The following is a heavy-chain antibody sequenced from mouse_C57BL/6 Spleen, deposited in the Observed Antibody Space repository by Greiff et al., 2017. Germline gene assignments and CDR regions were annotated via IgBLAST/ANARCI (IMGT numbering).Heavy chain of an antibody. Sequence: EVQGVESGGGLVQPKGSLKLSCAASGFSFNTYAMNWVRQAPGKGLEWVARIRSKSNNYATYYADSVKDRFTISRDDSESMLYLQMNNLKTEDTAMYYCVSANWIYAMDYWGQGTSVTVSS. J-gene: IGHJ4*01. V-gene: IGHV10-1*01. CDR3: VSANWIYAMDY. CDR2: IRSKSNNYAT. D-gene: IGHD4-1*01. CDR1: GFSFNTYA.